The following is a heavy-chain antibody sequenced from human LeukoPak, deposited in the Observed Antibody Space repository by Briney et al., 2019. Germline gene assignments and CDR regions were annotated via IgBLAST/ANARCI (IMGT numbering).Heavy chain of an antibody. CDR2: INPNSGGT. Sequence: ASVKVSCKASGYTFTGYYMHWVRQAPGQGLEWMGWINPNSGGTNYAQKLQGRVTMTRDTSISTAYMELSRLRSDDTAVYYCARVVGSSWYGGRYYFDYWGQGTLVTVSS. CDR3: ARVVGSSWYGGRYYFDY. V-gene: IGHV1-2*02. J-gene: IGHJ4*02. CDR1: GYTFTGYY. D-gene: IGHD6-13*01.